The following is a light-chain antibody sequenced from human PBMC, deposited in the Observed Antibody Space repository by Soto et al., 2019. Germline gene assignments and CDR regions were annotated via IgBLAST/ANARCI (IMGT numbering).Light chain of an antibody. V-gene: IGKV3-11*01. CDR1: QSVRSF. J-gene: IGKJ4*01. Sequence: EIVLTQSPATLSLSPGERATLSCRASQSVRSFLAWYQQKPGQAPRLLIYDASNRATGVPGRFSGSGSGTDFTLTISSLEPEDFAVYYCQQRSSCPPALSFGGGTKVE. CDR3: QQRSSCPPALS. CDR2: DAS.